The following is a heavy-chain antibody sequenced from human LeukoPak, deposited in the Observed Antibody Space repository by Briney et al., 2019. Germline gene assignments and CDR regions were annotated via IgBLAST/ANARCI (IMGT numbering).Heavy chain of an antibody. D-gene: IGHD4-17*01. CDR3: ARVLDYGDYVGLVVDY. Sequence: GGSLRLSCAASGFTFSSYSMNWVRQAPGKGLEWVSSISSSSSYIYYADSVKGRFTISGDNAKNSLYLQMNSLRAEDTAVYYCARVLDYGDYVGLVVDYWGQGTLVTVSS. J-gene: IGHJ4*02. CDR1: GFTFSSYS. V-gene: IGHV3-21*01. CDR2: ISSSSSYI.